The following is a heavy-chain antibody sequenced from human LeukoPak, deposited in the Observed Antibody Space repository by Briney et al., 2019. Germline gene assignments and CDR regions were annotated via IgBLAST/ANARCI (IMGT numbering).Heavy chain of an antibody. CDR2: IYHSGST. CDR3: ALLKGVVVAATLRDY. CDR1: DGSISSSNW. Sequence: KSSETLSLTCAVSDGSISSSNWWSWVRQPPGKGLEWIGEIYHSGSTNYNPSLKSRVTISVDKSKNQFSLKLSSVTAADTAVYYCALLKGVVVAATLRDYWGQGTLVTVSS. J-gene: IGHJ4*02. D-gene: IGHD2-15*01. V-gene: IGHV4-4*02.